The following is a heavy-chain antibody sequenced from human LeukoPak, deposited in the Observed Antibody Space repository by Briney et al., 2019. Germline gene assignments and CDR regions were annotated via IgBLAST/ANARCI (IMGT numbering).Heavy chain of an antibody. V-gene: IGHV1-2*04. J-gene: IGHJ4*02. CDR1: GYTFTGYY. CDR3: ARAQNGGSYYSDY. Sequence: ASVKVSCKASGYTFTGYYMHWVRQAPGQGLEWMGWINPNSGGTNYAQKFQGWVTMTRDTSISTAYMELSRLRSDDTAVYYCARAQNGGSYYSDYWGQGTLVTVSS. CDR2: INPNSGGT. D-gene: IGHD1-26*01.